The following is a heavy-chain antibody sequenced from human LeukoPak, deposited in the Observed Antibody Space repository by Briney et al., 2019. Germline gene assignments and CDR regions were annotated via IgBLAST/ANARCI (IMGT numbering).Heavy chain of an antibody. V-gene: IGHV5-51*01. J-gene: IGHJ4*02. CDR1: GYSFNSNW. D-gene: IGHD1-26*01. CDR3: ALSGNYNYFDY. Sequence: GESLKISCKGSGYSFNSNWLGWVRQMPGKGLEWMGIIYPGDSDTRYSPSFQGQVTISADKSISTAYLQWSSLKASDTAMYYCALSGNYNYFDYWGQGALVTVSS. CDR2: IYPGDSDT.